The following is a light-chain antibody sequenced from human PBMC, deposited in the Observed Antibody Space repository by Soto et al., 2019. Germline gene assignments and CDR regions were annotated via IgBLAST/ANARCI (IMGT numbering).Light chain of an antibody. CDR1: NNDVGAYNY. CDR2: EVK. CDR3: TSFTSGSPPYV. V-gene: IGLV2-14*03. J-gene: IGLJ1*01. Sequence: QSALAQPASVSGSPGQSITISCAGTNNDVGAYNYVSWYLQLPGKAPKLLIYEVKYRPSGVSSRFSGSRSGNTASLTISGLQTEDEADYYCTSFTSGSPPYVLGTGTKVTVL.